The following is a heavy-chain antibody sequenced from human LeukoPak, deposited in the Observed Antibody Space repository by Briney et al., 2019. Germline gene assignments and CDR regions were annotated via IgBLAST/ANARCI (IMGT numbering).Heavy chain of an antibody. CDR3: AELGITMIGGV. D-gene: IGHD3-10*02. CDR1: GFTFSRYS. V-gene: IGHV3-21*01. Sequence: GGSLRLSCVVSGFTFSRYSMNWVRQAPGKGLQWVSSISSGSSYIYYADSVKGRFTISRDNSKNILYLQMNSLRSEDTAVYYCAELGITMIGGVWGKGTTVTISS. CDR2: ISSGSSYI. J-gene: IGHJ6*04.